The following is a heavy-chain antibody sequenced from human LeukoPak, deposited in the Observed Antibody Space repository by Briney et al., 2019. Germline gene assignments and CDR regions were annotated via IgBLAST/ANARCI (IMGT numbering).Heavy chain of an antibody. J-gene: IGHJ4*02. CDR2: IYTSGST. CDR3: ARDVDYYGSGSYAWRGYFDY. CDR1: GGSISNYY. D-gene: IGHD3-10*01. Sequence: SETLSLTCTVSGGSISNYYWSWIRQPAGKGLEWIGRIYTSGSTNYNPSLKSRVTMSVDTSKNQFSLKLSSVTAADTAVYYCARDVDYYGSGSYAWRGYFDYWGQGTLVTVSS. V-gene: IGHV4-4*07.